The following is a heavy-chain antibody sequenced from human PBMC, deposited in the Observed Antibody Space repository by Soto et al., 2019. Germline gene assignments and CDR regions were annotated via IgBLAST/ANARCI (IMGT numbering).Heavy chain of an antibody. CDR2: IKSKTDGGTT. CDR3: TTDKATYYDILTGYSL. Sequence: GGSLRLSCAASGFTFSNAWMNWVRQAPGKGLEWVGRIKSKTDGGTTDYAAPVKDRFTISRDDSKNTMYLQMNSLKTEDTAMYYCTTDKATYYDILTGYSLWGQGTLVTVSS. D-gene: IGHD3-9*01. CDR1: GFTFSNAW. V-gene: IGHV3-15*07. J-gene: IGHJ4*02.